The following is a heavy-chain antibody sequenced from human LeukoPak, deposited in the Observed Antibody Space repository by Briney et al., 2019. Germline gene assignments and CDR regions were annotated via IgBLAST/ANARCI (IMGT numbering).Heavy chain of an antibody. D-gene: IGHD1-26*01. J-gene: IGHJ6*03. Sequence: GGSLRLSCAASGFTFSSYEMNWVRQAPGKGLEGVSYISDTGSTIYYADSVEGRFTISRDNAKNSLYLQMNSLRAEDTAVYFCARDPYSGNYGAYYYYYMDVWGKGTTVTISS. V-gene: IGHV3-48*03. CDR3: ARDPYSGNYGAYYYYYMDV. CDR1: GFTFSSYE. CDR2: ISDTGSTI.